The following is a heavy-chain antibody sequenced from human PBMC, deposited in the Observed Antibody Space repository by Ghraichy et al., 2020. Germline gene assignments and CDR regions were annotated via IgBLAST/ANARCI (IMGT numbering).Heavy chain of an antibody. Sequence: SETLSLTCTVSGGSISSYYWSWIRQPPGKGLEWTGYIYYSGNTNYNPSLKSRVTISVDTSKNQFSLKLSSVTAADTAVYYCGRHRGIRGDFDYWGQGTLVTVSS. V-gene: IGHV4-59*08. CDR2: IYYSGNT. D-gene: IGHD3-10*01. CDR3: GRHRGIRGDFDY. CDR1: GGSISSYY. J-gene: IGHJ4*02.